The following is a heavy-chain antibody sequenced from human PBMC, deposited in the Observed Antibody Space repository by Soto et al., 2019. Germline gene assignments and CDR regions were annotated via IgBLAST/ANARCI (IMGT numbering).Heavy chain of an antibody. Sequence: PGGSLRLSCAASGFTFSSYAMHWVLQAPGKGLEYVSAISSNGGSTYYANSVKGRFTISRDNSKNTLYLQMGSLRAEDMAVYYCASGIVLMVPDYWGQGTLVTVSS. CDR1: GFTFSSYA. CDR3: ASGIVLMVPDY. V-gene: IGHV3-64*01. CDR2: ISSNGGST. D-gene: IGHD2-8*01. J-gene: IGHJ4*02.